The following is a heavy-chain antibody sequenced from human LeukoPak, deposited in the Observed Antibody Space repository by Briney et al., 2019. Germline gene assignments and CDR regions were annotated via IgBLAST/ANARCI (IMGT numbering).Heavy chain of an antibody. J-gene: IGHJ6*03. CDR3: ARERSGSSYYYYMDV. Sequence: SETLSLTCAVYGGSFSGYYWSWIRQPAGKGLEWIGRIYTSGSTNYNPSLKSRVTISVDTSKNQFSLKLSSVTAADTAVYYCARERSGSSYYYYMDVWGKGTTVTVSS. CDR1: GGSFSGYY. CDR2: IYTSGST. V-gene: IGHV4-4*07. D-gene: IGHD3-10*01.